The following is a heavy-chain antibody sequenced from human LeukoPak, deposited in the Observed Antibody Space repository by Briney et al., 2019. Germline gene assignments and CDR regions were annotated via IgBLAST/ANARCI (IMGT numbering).Heavy chain of an antibody. CDR3: ARALPPYYYDSSGYYNFDY. CDR2: INPNSGGT. V-gene: IGHV1-2*02. J-gene: IGHJ4*02. D-gene: IGHD3-22*01. Sequence: ASVKVSCKAYGYTFTGYYMHWLRQAPGQGLEWMGWINPNSGGTNYAQKFQGRVTMTRDTSISTAYMELSRLRSDDTAVYYCARALPPYYYDSSGYYNFDYWGQGTLVTVSS. CDR1: GYTFTGYY.